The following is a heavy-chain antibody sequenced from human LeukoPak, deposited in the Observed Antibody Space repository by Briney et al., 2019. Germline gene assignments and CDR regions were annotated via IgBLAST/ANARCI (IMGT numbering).Heavy chain of an antibody. V-gene: IGHV3-23*01. D-gene: IGHD3-22*01. CDR2: IGASGADT. Sequence: GGSLRLSCTASGFTFSTYAMTWVRQAPGKGLDWVSAIGASGADTYYADSAKGRFTVSRDNSKNPLYLQMSSLRADDTAVYFCAKRPRDSSGYYLGAFDGWGQGTTVTVSS. CDR1: GFTFSTYA. J-gene: IGHJ3*01. CDR3: AKRPRDSSGYYLGAFDG.